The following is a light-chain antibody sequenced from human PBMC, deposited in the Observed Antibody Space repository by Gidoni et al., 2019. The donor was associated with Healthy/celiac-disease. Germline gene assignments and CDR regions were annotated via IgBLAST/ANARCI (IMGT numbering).Light chain of an antibody. V-gene: IGKV1-5*01. Sequence: DIQMTQSPSTLSASVGDRVTITCRASQSISSWLAWYQQKPGKAPKLLIYDASSLESGVPSRFSGSGSGTEFTLTISSLQPDDFATYYCQQYNSYSPGVTFGPXTKVDIK. CDR3: QQYNSYSPGVT. J-gene: IGKJ3*01. CDR2: DAS. CDR1: QSISSW.